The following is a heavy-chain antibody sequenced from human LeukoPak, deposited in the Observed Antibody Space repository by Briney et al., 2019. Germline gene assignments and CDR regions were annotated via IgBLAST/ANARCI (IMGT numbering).Heavy chain of an antibody. CDR3: ARAGKATRLPNKKYCGGDCYPDY. V-gene: IGHV3-11*01. CDR2: ISSSGSTI. Sequence: GGSLRLSCAASGFTFSDYYMSWIRQAPGKGLEWVSYISSSGSTIYYADSVKGRFTISRDNAKNSLYLQMNSLRAEDTAVYYCARAGKATRLPNKKYCGGDCYPDYWGQGTLVTVSS. CDR1: GFTFSDYY. D-gene: IGHD2-21*02. J-gene: IGHJ4*02.